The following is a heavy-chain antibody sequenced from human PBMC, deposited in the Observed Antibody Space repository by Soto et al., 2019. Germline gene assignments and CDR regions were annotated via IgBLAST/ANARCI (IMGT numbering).Heavy chain of an antibody. CDR2: INTDGSIT. Sequence: EVQLVESGGGLVQPGGSLRLSCAASGLIFSNYKMHWVRQAPGKGLEWVSRINTDGSITDYADSVKGRFTVSRDNPKSTLYLQMNSLRVEDTAVHYCARDTDGLHYWGQGTLVTVSS. CDR3: ARDTDGLHY. J-gene: IGHJ4*02. V-gene: IGHV3-74*01. CDR1: GLIFSNYK.